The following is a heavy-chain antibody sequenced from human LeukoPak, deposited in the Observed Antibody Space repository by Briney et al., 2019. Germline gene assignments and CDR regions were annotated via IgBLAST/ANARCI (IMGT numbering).Heavy chain of an antibody. CDR3: ARDLGDILTGYYTNPYFDY. V-gene: IGHV3-30-3*01. CDR1: GFTFSSYA. Sequence: GRSLRLSCAASGFTFSSYAMHWVHQAPGKGLEWVAVISYDGSNKYYADSVKGRFTISRDNSKNTLYLQMNSLRAEDTAVYYCARDLGDILTGYYTNPYFDYWGQGTLVTVSS. D-gene: IGHD3-9*01. CDR2: ISYDGSNK. J-gene: IGHJ4*02.